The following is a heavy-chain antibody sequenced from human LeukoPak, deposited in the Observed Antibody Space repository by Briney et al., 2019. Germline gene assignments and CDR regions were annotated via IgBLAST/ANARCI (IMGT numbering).Heavy chain of an antibody. D-gene: IGHD2/OR15-2a*01. CDR1: GFTFATYA. CDR2: IIGSGTNT. J-gene: IGHJ5*01. Sequence: GPSLTLSCAPSGFTFATYALSWARRAPGNWRDWVLAIIGSGTNTYYADSVKGRFTISRDNSKGTVFLQMNSLRAEDTALYYCAKRRLSEGSGIGNWFDSWGQGTLVTVSS. CDR3: AKRRLSEGSGIGNWFDS. V-gene: IGHV3-23*01.